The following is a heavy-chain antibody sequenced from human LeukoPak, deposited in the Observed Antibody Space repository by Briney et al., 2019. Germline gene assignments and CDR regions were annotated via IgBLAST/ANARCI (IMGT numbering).Heavy chain of an antibody. J-gene: IGHJ4*02. CDR1: GFTFSSSA. D-gene: IGHD4-17*01. CDR2: LTGGSDNS. Sequence: GGSLRLSCAASGFTFSSSAMTWVRQAPGKGLEWVSSLTGGSDNSEHADSVKGRFSISRDNSKNTLYLQMNSLRAEDTAVYYCAKASGGDYADYFDYWGQGTLVTVSS. V-gene: IGHV3-23*01. CDR3: AKASGGDYADYFDY.